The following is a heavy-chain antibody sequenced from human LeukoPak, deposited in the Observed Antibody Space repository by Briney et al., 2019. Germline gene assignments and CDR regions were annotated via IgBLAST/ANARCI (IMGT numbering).Heavy chain of an antibody. D-gene: IGHD2-21*02. CDR1: GNTFSIYY. J-gene: IGHJ6*02. V-gene: IGHV1-2*02. CDR2: INPDRGGT. Sequence: ASVKVSCKASGNTFSIYYIHWVRQAPGQGLEWMGWINPDRGGTNYAQKFQGRVTMTRDTAISTDYMELTRLGSGDTAVYFCARDSCGADCYSYYYYGMDVWGQGTTVTVSS. CDR3: ARDSCGADCYSYYYYGMDV.